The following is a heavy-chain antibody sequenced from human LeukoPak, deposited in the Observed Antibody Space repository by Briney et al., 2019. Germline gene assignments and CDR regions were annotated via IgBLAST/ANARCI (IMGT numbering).Heavy chain of an antibody. CDR2: ISYDGSNK. D-gene: IGHD2-2*01. J-gene: IGHJ6*04. V-gene: IGHV3-30*18. Sequence: GGSLRLSCAASGFTFSSYGMHWVRQAPGKGLEWVAVISYDGSNKYYADSVEGRFTISRDNSKSTLYLQMNSLRAEDTVVYYCAKVVVARYYYYGMDVWGKGTTVTVSS. CDR3: AKVVVARYYYYGMDV. CDR1: GFTFSSYG.